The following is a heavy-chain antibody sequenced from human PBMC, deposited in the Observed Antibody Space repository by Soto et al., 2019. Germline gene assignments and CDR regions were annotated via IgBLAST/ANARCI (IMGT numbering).Heavy chain of an antibody. Sequence: EVQLLESGGGLVQPGGSLRLSCAASGFTFSSYAMSWVRQAPGKGLEWVSAISGSGGSTYYADSVKGRFTIPRDNSKNTLYLQMNSLRAEDTAVYYCAKDTESSGWLYWYFDLWGRGTLVTVSS. J-gene: IGHJ2*01. CDR2: ISGSGGST. V-gene: IGHV3-23*01. D-gene: IGHD6-19*01. CDR1: GFTFSSYA. CDR3: AKDTESSGWLYWYFDL.